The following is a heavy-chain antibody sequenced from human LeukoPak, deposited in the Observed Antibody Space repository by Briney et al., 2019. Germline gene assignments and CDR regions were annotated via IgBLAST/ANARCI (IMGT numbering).Heavy chain of an antibody. CDR2: IFTSGIT. Sequence: PSETLSLTCTLSGGSLSIYYWNWIRQPAGKGLEWIGRIFTSGITNYNTSPKSRVTMSVDTSKNQFSLKLSSVTAADTAVYYCARESSGSYYNPLGYMDVWGKGTTVTVSS. CDR1: GGSLSIYY. J-gene: IGHJ6*03. CDR3: ARESSGSYYNPLGYMDV. D-gene: IGHD3-10*01. V-gene: IGHV4-4*07.